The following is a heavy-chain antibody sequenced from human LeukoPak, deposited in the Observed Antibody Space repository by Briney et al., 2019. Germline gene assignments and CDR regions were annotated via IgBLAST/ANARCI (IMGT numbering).Heavy chain of an antibody. V-gene: IGHV1-2*02. CDR1: GYTFTGYY. J-gene: IGHJ5*02. D-gene: IGHD6-13*01. CDR2: INPNSGGT. CDR3: ARLNKGSSSWYWGYNWFDP. Sequence: ASVKVSCKASGYTFTGYYMHWVRQAPGQGLEWMGWINPNSGGTNYAQKFQGRVTMTRDTSISTAYMELSRLRSDDTAVYYCARLNKGSSSWYWGYNWFDPWGQGTLVTVSS.